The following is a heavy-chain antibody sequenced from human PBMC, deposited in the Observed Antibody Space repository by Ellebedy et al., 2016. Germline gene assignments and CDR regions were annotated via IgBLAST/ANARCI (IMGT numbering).Heavy chain of an antibody. J-gene: IGHJ4*02. CDR3: ARDTDGWSRDS. CDR1: GFTFSAYS. Sequence: GGSLRLSCAASGFTFSAYSMTWVRQAPGKGLEWVATITRDGNEEYYVDSVKGRFTVSRDSAKDSGYLQMNSLRAEDTAVYYCARDTDGWSRDSWGQGTLVTVSS. D-gene: IGHD5-24*01. V-gene: IGHV3-7*01. CDR2: ITRDGNEE.